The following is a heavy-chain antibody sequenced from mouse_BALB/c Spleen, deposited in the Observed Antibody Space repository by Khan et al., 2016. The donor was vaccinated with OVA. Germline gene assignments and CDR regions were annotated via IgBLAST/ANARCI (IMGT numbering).Heavy chain of an antibody. V-gene: IGHV1S41*01. CDR3: ARENYYGRSCYAMDY. Sequence: DLVKPGTSVKLYCKASGYTFTSYWINWIKQRPGQGLEWIGRIGPGSSTTYYNEMFKGKAALTVDTSSSTAYIQLSSLSSEDSAVYFWARENYYGRSCYAMDYWGQGTSVTVSS. CDR2: IGPGSSTT. D-gene: IGHD1-1*01. CDR1: GYTFTSYW. J-gene: IGHJ4*01.